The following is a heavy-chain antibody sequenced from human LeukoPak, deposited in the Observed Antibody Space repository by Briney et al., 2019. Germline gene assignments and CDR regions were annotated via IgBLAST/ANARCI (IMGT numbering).Heavy chain of an antibody. D-gene: IGHD5-18*01. J-gene: IGHJ4*02. CDR2: IYPGDSDT. V-gene: IGHV5-51*01. CDR3: ARRPAGYSYGPSDY. CDR1: GYSFTSYW. Sequence: ASVKVSCKGSGYSFTSYWIGWVRQMPGKGLEWMGIIYPGDSDTRYSPSFQGQVTISADKSISTAYPQWSSLKASDTAMYYCARRPAGYSYGPSDYWGQGTLVTVSS.